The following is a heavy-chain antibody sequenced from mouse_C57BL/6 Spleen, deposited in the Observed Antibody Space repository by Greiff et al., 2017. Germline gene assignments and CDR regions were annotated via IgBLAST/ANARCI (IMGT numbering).Heavy chain of an antibody. CDR1: GYTFTSYW. Sequence: QVQLQQPGAELVMPGASVKLSCKASGYTFTSYWMHWVKQRPGQGLEWIGEIDPSDSYTNYNQKFKGKSTLTVDKSSSTAYMHLSSLTSEDSAVYYCARSQTAQATAMDYWGQGTSVTVSS. V-gene: IGHV1-69*01. J-gene: IGHJ4*01. CDR2: IDPSDSYT. D-gene: IGHD3-2*02. CDR3: ARSQTAQATAMDY.